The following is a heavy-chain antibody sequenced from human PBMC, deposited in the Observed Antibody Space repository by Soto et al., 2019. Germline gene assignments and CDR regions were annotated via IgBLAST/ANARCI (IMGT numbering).Heavy chain of an antibody. CDR2: INAGNGNT. Sequence: ASVKVSCKASGYTFTSYAMHWVRQAPGQRLEWMGWINAGNGNTKYSQKFQGRVTITRDTSASTAYMELSSLRSEDTAVYYCTRVACGGSCYWLDYWGQGTLVTVSS. J-gene: IGHJ4*02. CDR1: GYTFTSYA. CDR3: TRVACGGSCYWLDY. D-gene: IGHD2-15*01. V-gene: IGHV1-3*01.